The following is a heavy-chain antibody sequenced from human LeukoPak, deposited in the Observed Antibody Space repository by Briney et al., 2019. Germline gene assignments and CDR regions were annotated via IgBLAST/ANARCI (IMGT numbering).Heavy chain of an antibody. CDR1: GFTFSSYE. J-gene: IGHJ6*04. D-gene: IGHD3-9*01. Sequence: GGSLRLSCAASGFTFSSYEMNWVRQAPGKGLEWASYISSSGSTIYYADSVKGRFTISRDNAKNSLYLQMNSLRAEDAAVYYCARLGWYYDILTGYSYYYYGMDVWGKGATVTVSS. V-gene: IGHV3-48*03. CDR3: ARLGWYYDILTGYSYYYYGMDV. CDR2: ISSSGSTI.